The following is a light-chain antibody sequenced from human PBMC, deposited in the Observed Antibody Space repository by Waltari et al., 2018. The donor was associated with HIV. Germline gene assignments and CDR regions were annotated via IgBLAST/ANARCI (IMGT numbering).Light chain of an antibody. CDR2: RTD. V-gene: IGLV1-40*03. Sequence: QRVTISCIWTSSNIGAVYDVHWYRQVSGAAPKLPIYRTDARPSGVPDRFFGSRSGASASLVINGLQTDDEADSYCQSYDSSLFWVFGGGTKLTVL. J-gene: IGLJ2*01. CDR3: QSYDSSLFWV. CDR1: SSNIGAVYD.